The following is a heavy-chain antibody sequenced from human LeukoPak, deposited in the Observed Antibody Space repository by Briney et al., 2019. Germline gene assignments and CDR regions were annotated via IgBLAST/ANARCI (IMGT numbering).Heavy chain of an antibody. CDR2: IIPIFGIA. CDR3: ARDVGYCSGGSCYPPYGMDV. V-gene: IGHV1-69*04. D-gene: IGHD2-15*01. J-gene: IGHJ6*02. CDR1: GGTFSSYA. Sequence: GSSVKVSCKASGGTFSSYAISWVRLAPGQGLEWMGRIIPIFGIANYALKFQGRVTITADKSTSTAYMELSSLRSEDTAVYYCARDVGYCSGGSCYPPYGMDVWGQGTTVTVSS.